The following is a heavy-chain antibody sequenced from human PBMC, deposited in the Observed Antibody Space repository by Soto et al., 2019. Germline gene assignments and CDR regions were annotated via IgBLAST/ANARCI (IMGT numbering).Heavy chain of an antibody. CDR2: ISYDGSNK. CDR3: AKIGRESGYFQH. V-gene: IGHV3-30*18. D-gene: IGHD3-10*01. J-gene: IGHJ1*01. Sequence: GGSLRLSCAASGFTFSSYGMHWVRQAPGKGLEWVAVISYDGSNKYYADSVKGRFTISRDNSKNTLYLQMNSLRAEDTAVYYCAKIGRESGYFQHWGQGTLVTVSS. CDR1: GFTFSSYG.